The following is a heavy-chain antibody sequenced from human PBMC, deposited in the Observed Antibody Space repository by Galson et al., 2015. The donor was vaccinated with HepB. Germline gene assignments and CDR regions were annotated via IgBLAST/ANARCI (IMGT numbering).Heavy chain of an antibody. CDR1: GGSIRNYY. J-gene: IGHJ4*02. CDR3: ARQGPFLMWFGELLL. CDR2: IFYSGST. V-gene: IGHV4-59*08. Sequence: SETLSLTCTVYGGSIRNYYWSWIRQPPGKGLEWLGSIFYSGSTYYNPSLRSRVAISVDTSTRQMSLKLSSVTAADTAVYYCARQGPFLMWFGELLLWGQGTLVTVSS. D-gene: IGHD3-10*01.